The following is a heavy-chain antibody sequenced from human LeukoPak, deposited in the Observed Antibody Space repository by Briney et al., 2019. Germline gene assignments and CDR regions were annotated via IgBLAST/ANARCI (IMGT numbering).Heavy chain of an antibody. V-gene: IGHV3-33*01. CDR1: GFTFSTYG. CDR3: ARGGEQQLVPTGTPFDY. CDR2: IWYDGSNK. Sequence: GRSLRLSCAASGFTFSTYGMHWVRQAPGKGLEWVAVIWYDGSNKYYADSVKGRFTISRDNSKNTLYLQMNSLSAEDTAVYYCARGGEQQLVPTGTPFDYWGQGTLVTVSS. D-gene: IGHD6-13*01. J-gene: IGHJ4*02.